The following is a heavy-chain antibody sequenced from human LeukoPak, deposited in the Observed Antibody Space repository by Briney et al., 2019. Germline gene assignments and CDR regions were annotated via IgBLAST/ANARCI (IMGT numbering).Heavy chain of an antibody. CDR2: INWNGGST. Sequence: PGGSLRLSCAASGFTFDDYGMSWVRQAPGEGLEWVSGINWNGGSTGYADSVKGRFTISRDNAKNSLYLQMNSLRAEDTAVYYCARDKIVGATLLDYWGQGALVIVSS. CDR3: ARDKIVGATLLDY. J-gene: IGHJ4*02. V-gene: IGHV3-20*04. CDR1: GFTFDDYG. D-gene: IGHD1-26*01.